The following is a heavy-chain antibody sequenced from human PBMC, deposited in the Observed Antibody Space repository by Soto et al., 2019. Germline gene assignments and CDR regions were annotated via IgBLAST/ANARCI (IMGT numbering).Heavy chain of an antibody. CDR3: ARDLLPQQWLVNAFDI. J-gene: IGHJ3*02. CDR1: GGTFSSYA. Sequence: GASVKVSCKASGGTFSSYAISWVRQAPGQGLEWMGGIIANFGTTNYAQKLQGRVTMTADKSTSTAYMELRSLRSDDTAVYYCARDLLPQQWLVNAFDIWGQGTMVTVSS. CDR2: IIANFGTT. D-gene: IGHD6-19*01. V-gene: IGHV1-69*06.